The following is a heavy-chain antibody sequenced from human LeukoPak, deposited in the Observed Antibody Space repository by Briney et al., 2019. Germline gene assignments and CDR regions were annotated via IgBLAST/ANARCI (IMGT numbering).Heavy chain of an antibody. CDR3: VGQFYYDSSGYDWFDP. J-gene: IGHJ5*02. D-gene: IGHD3-22*01. V-gene: IGHV3-11*01. CDR1: GFTFSDYY. Sequence: GGSLRLSCAASGFTFSDYYMSWIRQAPGKGLEWVSYISSSGSTIYYADSVKGRFTISRDNSKNSLYLQMNSLRTEDTALYYCVGQFYYDSSGYDWFDPWGQGTLVTVSS. CDR2: ISSSGSTI.